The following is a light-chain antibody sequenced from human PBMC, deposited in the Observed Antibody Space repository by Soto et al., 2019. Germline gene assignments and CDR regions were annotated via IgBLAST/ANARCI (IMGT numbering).Light chain of an antibody. CDR2: AAS. CDR1: QGISSW. J-gene: IGKJ4*01. Sequence: DIQMTQTPSSVSASVGDRVIITCRANQGISSWLAWYQQKPGNPPKLLIYAASSLHTGVPSRFRGSMSGTDFTLTISSLQPEDFATYYCQQTNSFPLTFGGGTKVEIK. CDR3: QQTNSFPLT. V-gene: IGKV1-12*01.